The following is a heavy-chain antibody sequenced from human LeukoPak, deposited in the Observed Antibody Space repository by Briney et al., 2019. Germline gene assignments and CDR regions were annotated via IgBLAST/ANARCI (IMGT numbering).Heavy chain of an antibody. CDR3: ARLRRNSDRSGYYYYYDY. CDR1: GYTFSSYS. CDR2: ISVGSNYI. Sequence: KPGGSLRLSCAVSGYTFSSYSINWVRQAPGKGLEWVSSISVGSNYIYYADSVRGRFSISRDDARNSLYLQMDSLRGDDTAVYYCARLRRNSDRSGYYYYYDYWDQGTLVTVSS. V-gene: IGHV3-21*01. J-gene: IGHJ4*02. D-gene: IGHD3-22*01.